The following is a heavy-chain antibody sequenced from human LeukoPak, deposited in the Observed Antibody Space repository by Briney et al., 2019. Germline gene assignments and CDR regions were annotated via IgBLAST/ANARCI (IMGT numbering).Heavy chain of an antibody. J-gene: IGHJ4*02. D-gene: IGHD1-26*01. V-gene: IGHV3-30*02. CDR3: AKDYGWNAIVRATAGFDF. Sequence: GGSLRLSCATSGFAFSSSGMHWVRQAPGKGLEWVAVICYDGSNEYYADSVKGRFTISRDNSKNTLYLQMNSLRAEDTAVYYCAKDYGWNAIVRATAGFDFWGQGTLVTVST. CDR1: GFAFSSSG. CDR2: ICYDGSNE.